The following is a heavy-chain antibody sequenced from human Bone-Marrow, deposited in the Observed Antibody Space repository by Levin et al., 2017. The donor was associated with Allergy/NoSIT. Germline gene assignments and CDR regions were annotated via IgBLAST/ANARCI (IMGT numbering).Heavy chain of an antibody. CDR3: ATVYFGDERLNY. Sequence: SCAASGFTFSNAWMSWVRQAPGKGLDWVGRIKSKTDGGTTDYAAPVKGRFTISRDDSKNTLYLQMNSLKTEDTAVYYCATVYFGDERLNYWGQGTLVTVSS. D-gene: IGHD3-10*01. CDR1: GFTFSNAW. CDR2: IKSKTDGGTT. V-gene: IGHV3-15*01. J-gene: IGHJ4*02.